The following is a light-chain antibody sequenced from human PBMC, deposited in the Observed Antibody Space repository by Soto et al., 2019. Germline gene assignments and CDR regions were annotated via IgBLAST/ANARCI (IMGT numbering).Light chain of an antibody. J-gene: IGKJ1*01. CDR2: AAS. CDR3: QQSYCTPRT. V-gene: IGKV1-39*01. Sequence: DIPLTPSPSSLSASVGDRVTITCRASQSISSYLNWYQQKPGKAPKLLIYAASSLQSGVPSRFSGSGSGTDFTLTISSLQPEDFATYYCQQSYCTPRTFGQGTKVDIK. CDR1: QSISSY.